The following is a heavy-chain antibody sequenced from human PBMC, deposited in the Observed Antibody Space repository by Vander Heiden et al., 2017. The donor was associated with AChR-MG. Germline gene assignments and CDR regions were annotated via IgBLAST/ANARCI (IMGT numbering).Heavy chain of an antibody. CDR1: GFTFSSYS. CDR3: ARDCSGRDPGMDV. Sequence: EVQLVESGGGLVKPGGSLRLSCAASGFTFSSYSMIWVRQAPGKGVEWVSSISSSSSYIYYADSVKGRFTISRDNAKNSLYLQMNSLGAEDTAVYYCARDCSGRDPGMDVWGQGTTVTVSS. CDR2: ISSSSSYI. D-gene: IGHD1-26*01. V-gene: IGHV3-21*01. J-gene: IGHJ6*02.